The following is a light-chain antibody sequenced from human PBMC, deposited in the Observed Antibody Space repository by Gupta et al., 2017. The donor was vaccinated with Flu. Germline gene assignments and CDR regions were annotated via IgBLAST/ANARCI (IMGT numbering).Light chain of an antibody. CDR1: QGISSF. J-gene: IGKJ4*01. CDR3: QQLNTYPLA. CDR2: AAS. Sequence: DIQLTQSPSFLSASVGDRVTITCRASQGISSFLAWYQQKPGKAPKVLIYAASTLQSGVPSRFSGSGSGTEFTLTISSLQPKDFATYYCQQLNTYPLAFGGGTKVEIK. V-gene: IGKV1-9*01.